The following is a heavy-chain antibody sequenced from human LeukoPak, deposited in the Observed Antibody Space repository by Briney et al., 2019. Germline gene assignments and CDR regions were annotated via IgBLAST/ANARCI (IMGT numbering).Heavy chain of an antibody. Sequence: PGGSLRLSCAASTFTFSNYGMQWVRQAPGKGLEWVAVVSSDGSVEYYGDSVKGRFTISRDNSENTLYLQMNSLKTEDTAVYYCTTPLTTYYYDSREDYWGQGTLVTVSS. J-gene: IGHJ4*02. D-gene: IGHD3-22*01. CDR1: TFTFSNYG. V-gene: IGHV3-30*03. CDR2: VSSDGSVE. CDR3: TTPLTTYYYDSREDY.